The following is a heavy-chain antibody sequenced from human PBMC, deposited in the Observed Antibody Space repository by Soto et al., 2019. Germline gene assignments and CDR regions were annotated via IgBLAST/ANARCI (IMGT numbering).Heavy chain of an antibody. V-gene: IGHV4-39*01. Sequence: QLQLQESGPGLVKPSETLSLTCTVSGDSISSSTYFWGWIRQPPGKGLEWIGSVDYSGTTYYNTSLRTRATISVDTSKNQFSLKLSPVTAADTAVYYCARHGANSVSYSEYFQHWGQGTLVTVSS. CDR1: GDSISSSTYF. CDR3: ARHGANSVSYSEYFQH. D-gene: IGHD1-26*01. J-gene: IGHJ1*01. CDR2: VDYSGTT.